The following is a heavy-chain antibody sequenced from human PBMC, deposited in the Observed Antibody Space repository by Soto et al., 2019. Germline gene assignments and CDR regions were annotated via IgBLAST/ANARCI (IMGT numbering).Heavy chain of an antibody. V-gene: IGHV3-23*01. CDR1: GFTFSSYA. CDR2: ISGSGGST. D-gene: IGHD3-22*01. Sequence: GGSLRLSCAASGFTFSSYAMSWVRQAPGKGLEWVSAISGSGGSTYYADSVKGRFTISRDNSKNTLYLQMNSLRAEDTAVYYCAKSYYYDSRYGNWFDPWGQGTLVTVSS. CDR3: AKSYYYDSRYGNWFDP. J-gene: IGHJ5*02.